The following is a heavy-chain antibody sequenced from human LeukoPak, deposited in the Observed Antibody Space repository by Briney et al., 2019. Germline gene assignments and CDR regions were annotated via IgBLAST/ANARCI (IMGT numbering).Heavy chain of an antibody. CDR3: AKDRTLGAWDFDPTLDY. CDR1: GFTFSSYG. Sequence: GGSLRLSCAASGFTFSSYGMHWVRQAPGKGLEWVAFIRYDGSNKYYADSVKGRFIISRDNSKNTLYLQMNSLRAEDTAVYYCAKDRTLGAWDFDPTLDYWGQGTLVTVSS. V-gene: IGHV3-30*02. CDR2: IRYDGSNK. J-gene: IGHJ4*02. D-gene: IGHD1-26*01.